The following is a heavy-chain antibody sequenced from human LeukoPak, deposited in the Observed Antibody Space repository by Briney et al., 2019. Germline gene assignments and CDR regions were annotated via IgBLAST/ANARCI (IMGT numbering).Heavy chain of an antibody. CDR2: IRYDGSNK. J-gene: IGHJ4*02. Sequence: GGSLRLSCAASGFTFSSYWMSWVRQAPGKGLEWVAFIRYDGSNKYYADSVKGRFTISRDNSKNTLYLQMNSLRAEDTAVYYCAKLCSGSYCLTDYWGQGTLVTVSS. CDR3: AKLCSGSYCLTDY. CDR1: GFTFSSYW. V-gene: IGHV3-30*02. D-gene: IGHD3-10*02.